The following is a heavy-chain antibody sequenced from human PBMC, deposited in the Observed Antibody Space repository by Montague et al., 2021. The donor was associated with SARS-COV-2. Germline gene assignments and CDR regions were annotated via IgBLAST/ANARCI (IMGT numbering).Heavy chain of an antibody. Sequence: TLSLTCAVSGASISNGGYTWSWIRRPPGKGLEWIGYIYQSGTTRYNPSLKSRVAMSVDKSKNQFSLQLTSVIAADTAIYFCARSMIRGGLNWFDPWGQGNLVPVSS. V-gene: IGHV4-30-2*01. D-gene: IGHD3-10*01. J-gene: IGHJ5*02. CDR1: GASISNGGYT. CDR2: IYQSGTT. CDR3: ARSMIRGGLNWFDP.